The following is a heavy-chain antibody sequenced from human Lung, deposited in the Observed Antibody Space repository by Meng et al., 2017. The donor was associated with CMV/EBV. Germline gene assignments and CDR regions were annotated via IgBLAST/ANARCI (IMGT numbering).Heavy chain of an antibody. D-gene: IGHD2-2*01. V-gene: IGHV3-33*06. CDR2: IWYDGSNK. CDR1: GFTFSSYG. CDR3: AKDIVVVPAPYYYYYGMDV. J-gene: IGHJ6*02. Sequence: GGSLRLXXAASGFTFSSYGMHWVRQAPGKGLEWVAVIWYDGSNKYYADSVKGRFTISRDNSKNTLYLQMNSLRAEDTAVYYCAKDIVVVPAPYYYYYGMDVWGQGTTVTVSS.